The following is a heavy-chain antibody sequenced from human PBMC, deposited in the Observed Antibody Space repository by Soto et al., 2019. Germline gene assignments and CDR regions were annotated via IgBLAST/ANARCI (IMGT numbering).Heavy chain of an antibody. CDR1: GFTFSSYG. V-gene: IGHV3-33*01. J-gene: IGHJ6*02. D-gene: IGHD4-17*01. CDR3: ARVGTLTNDCGAPLSTYYYGMDV. Sequence: QVQLVESGGGVVQPGRSLRLSCAASGFTFSSYGMHWVRQAPGKGLEWVAVVWYDGSNKYYADSVQGRFTNSRDNSKNTLYLQMKSLRAEDTAVYYSARVGTLTNDCGAPLSTYYYGMDVWGQGTTVTVSS. CDR2: VWYDGSNK.